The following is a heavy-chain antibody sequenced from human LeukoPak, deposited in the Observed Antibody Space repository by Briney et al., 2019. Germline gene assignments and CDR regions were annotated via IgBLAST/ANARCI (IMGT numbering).Heavy chain of an antibody. V-gene: IGHV1-8*01. Sequence: ASVKVSCKASGYTFTSYDINWVRQATGQGLEWMGWMNPNTGNTGYARKFQGRVTMTRDTSISTAYMELSSLRSEDTAVYYCAKMDASGSDNWFDPWGQGTLVTVS. CDR2: MNPNTGNT. J-gene: IGHJ5*02. D-gene: IGHD3-10*01. CDR1: GYTFTSYD. CDR3: AKMDASGSDNWFDP.